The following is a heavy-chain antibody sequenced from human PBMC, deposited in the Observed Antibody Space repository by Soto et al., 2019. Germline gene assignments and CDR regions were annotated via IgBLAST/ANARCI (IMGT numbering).Heavy chain of an antibody. D-gene: IGHD3-10*01. V-gene: IGHV3-33*01. CDR2: IWYDGSNK. J-gene: IGHJ6*02. CDR3: ARDTYYYGSGSYYRPYGMDV. CDR1: GFTFSSYG. Sequence: GGSMRLSCAASGFTFSSYGMHWVRQAPGKGLEWVAVIWYDGSNKYYADSVKGRFTISRDNSKNTLYLQMNSLRAEDTAVYYCARDTYYYGSGSYYRPYGMDVWGQGTTVTVS.